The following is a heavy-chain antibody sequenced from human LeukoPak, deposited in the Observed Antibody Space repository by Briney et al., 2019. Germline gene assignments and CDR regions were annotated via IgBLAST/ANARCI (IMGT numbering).Heavy chain of an antibody. CDR1: GDSVSSNSAA. V-gene: IGHV6-1*01. CDR3: ARISGGYSYGDDAFDI. D-gene: IGHD5-18*01. CDR2: TYYRSKWYN. Sequence: SQTLSLTCAISGDSVSSNSAAWNWIRQSPSSGLEWLGRTYYRSKWYNDYAVSVKSRITINPGTSKNQISLQLNSVTPEDTAVYYCARISGGYSYGDDAFDIWGQGTMVTVSS. J-gene: IGHJ3*02.